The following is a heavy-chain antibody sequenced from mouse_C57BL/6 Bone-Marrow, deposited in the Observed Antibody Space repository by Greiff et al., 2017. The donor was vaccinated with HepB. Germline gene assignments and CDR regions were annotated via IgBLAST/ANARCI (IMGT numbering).Heavy chain of an antibody. Sequence: VQLQQSDAELVKPGASVKISCKVSGYTFTDHTIHWMKQRPEQGLEWIGYIYPRDGSTKYNEKFKGKATLTADKSSSTAYMQLNSLTSEDSAVYYCARLGITTLYYYAMDYWGQGTSVTVSS. CDR2: IYPRDGST. J-gene: IGHJ4*01. CDR3: ARLGITTLYYYAMDY. D-gene: IGHD2-4*01. V-gene: IGHV1-78*01. CDR1: GYTFTDHT.